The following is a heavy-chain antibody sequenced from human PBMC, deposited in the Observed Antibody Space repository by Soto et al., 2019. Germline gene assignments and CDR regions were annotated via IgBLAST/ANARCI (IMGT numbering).Heavy chain of an antibody. V-gene: IGHV1-2*04. CDR3: ARGVADSSGSMDWFDP. Sequence: ASVKVSCKASGYTFTGYYMHWVRQAPGQGLEWMGWINPNSGGTNYAQKFQGWVTMTRDTSISTAYMELIRLRSDDTAVYYCARGVADSSGSMDWFDPWGQGTLVTVSS. CDR2: INPNSGGT. CDR1: GYTFTGYY. D-gene: IGHD3-22*01. J-gene: IGHJ5*02.